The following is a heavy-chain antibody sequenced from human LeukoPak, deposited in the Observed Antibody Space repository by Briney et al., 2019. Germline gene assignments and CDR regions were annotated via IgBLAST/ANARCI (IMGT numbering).Heavy chain of an antibody. D-gene: IGHD6-19*01. CDR3: AKIGVAGIYFDY. CDR1: GFTFSSYA. V-gene: IGHV3-23*01. J-gene: IGHJ4*02. CDR2: ISGSGGST. Sequence: GGSLRLSCAASGFTFSSYAMSWVRQAPGKGLEWVSAISGSGGSTYYADSVKGWFTISRDNSKNTLYLQMNSLRAEDTAVYYCAKIGVAGIYFDYWGQGTLVTVSS.